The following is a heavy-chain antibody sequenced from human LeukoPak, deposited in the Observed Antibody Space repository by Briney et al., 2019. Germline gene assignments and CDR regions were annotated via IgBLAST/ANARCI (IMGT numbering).Heavy chain of an antibody. CDR1: GFTFDDFA. J-gene: IGHJ5*02. V-gene: IGHV3-20*04. CDR2: INWNGGGT. CDR3: ARDRWFDP. Sequence: GGSLRLSCAASGFTFDDFAMSWVRQAPGKGLEWVSGINWNGGGTAYAGSLKGRFTISRDNAKNSLYLQMNSLRAEDTAVYYCARDRWFDPWGQGTLVTVSS.